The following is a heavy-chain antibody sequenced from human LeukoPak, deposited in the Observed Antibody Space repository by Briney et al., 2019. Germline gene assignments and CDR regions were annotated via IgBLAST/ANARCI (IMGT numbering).Heavy chain of an antibody. J-gene: IGHJ4*02. CDR1: GFTFSSYA. CDR3: AKDGYYFGSGTYAGY. D-gene: IGHD3-10*01. Sequence: PGGSLRLSCAASGFTFSSYAMNWVRQAPGKGLEWVTFIRYDGINQYYADSVKGRFTISRDNSKNTLDLQMNSLRAEDTAVYYCAKDGYYFGSGTYAGYWGQGTLVTVSS. CDR2: IRYDGINQ. V-gene: IGHV3-30*02.